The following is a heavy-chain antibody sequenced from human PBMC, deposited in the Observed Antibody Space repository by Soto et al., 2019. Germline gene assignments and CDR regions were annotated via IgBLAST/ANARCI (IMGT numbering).Heavy chain of an antibody. CDR2: ISYDGSDK. V-gene: IGHV3-30*18. CDR3: AKGLGELSPESYDY. D-gene: IGHD3-16*02. Sequence: QVQLVESGGGVVQPGRSLRLSCTASGFTFNFYAMHWVRQAPGKGLGWVAVISYDGSDKYYADCVRGRFTISRDNSKNTLNLQMNSLRADDTAVYYCAKGLGELSPESYDYWGQGTLITVSS. CDR1: GFTFNFYA. J-gene: IGHJ4*02.